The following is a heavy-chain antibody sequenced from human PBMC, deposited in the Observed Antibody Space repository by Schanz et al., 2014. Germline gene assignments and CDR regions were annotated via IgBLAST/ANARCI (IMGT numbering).Heavy chain of an antibody. J-gene: IGHJ4*02. D-gene: IGHD3-10*01. CDR1: GGTFSSDT. CDR2: IVPIAGIT. CDR3: ARGRGFYDY. V-gene: IGHV1-69*02. Sequence: QVQLVQSGAEVKKPGASVKVSCKASGGTFSSDTFSWVRQAPGQGLEWMGRIVPIAGITNYAQRFQGRVTITADRSTSTAYMELSSLTSEDTAVHYCARGRGFYDYWGQGTLVTVSS.